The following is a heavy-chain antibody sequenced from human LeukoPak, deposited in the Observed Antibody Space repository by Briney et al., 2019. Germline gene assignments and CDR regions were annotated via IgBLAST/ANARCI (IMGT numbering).Heavy chain of an antibody. V-gene: IGHV4-30-2*01. CDR2: IYHSGST. CDR3: AREATEGAAFDI. D-gene: IGHD5-12*01. CDR1: GGSISSGGYS. J-gene: IGHJ3*02. Sequence: PSQTLSLTCAVPGGSISSGGYSWSWIRQPPGKGLEWIGYIYHSGSTYYSPSLKSRVTISVDRSKNQFSLKLSSVTAADTAVYYCAREATEGAAFDIWGQGTMVTVSS.